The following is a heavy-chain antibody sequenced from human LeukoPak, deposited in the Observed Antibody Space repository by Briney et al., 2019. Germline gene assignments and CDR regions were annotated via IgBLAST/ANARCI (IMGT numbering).Heavy chain of an antibody. Sequence: PGGSLRLSCAASGFTFDDYGMSWVRQAPGKGLEWVSGINWNGGSTGYADSVKRRFTISRDNAKNSLYLQMNSLRAEDTALYYCARDRGIVAAAYYYYYMDVWGKGTSVTVSS. CDR3: ARDRGIVAAAYYYYYMDV. CDR1: GFTFDDYG. V-gene: IGHV3-20*04. CDR2: INWNGGST. D-gene: IGHD3-22*01. J-gene: IGHJ6*03.